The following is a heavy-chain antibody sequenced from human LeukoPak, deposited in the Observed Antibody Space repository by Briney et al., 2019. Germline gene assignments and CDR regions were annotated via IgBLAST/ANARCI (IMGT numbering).Heavy chain of an antibody. CDR2: IDRTSNYI. CDR3: ARAPLSGCCRGGSDY. V-gene: IGHV3-21*01. CDR1: GFTFSRYW. J-gene: IGHJ4*02. Sequence: GGSLRLSCAASGFTFSRYWMSWVRQAPGKGLEWVLSIDRTSNYIYYGDSVRGRFTMHRDNDKNSLYLQMKSLSVEDTAVYQWARAPLSGCCRGGSDYWGQGTLVTVSS. D-gene: IGHD6-19*01.